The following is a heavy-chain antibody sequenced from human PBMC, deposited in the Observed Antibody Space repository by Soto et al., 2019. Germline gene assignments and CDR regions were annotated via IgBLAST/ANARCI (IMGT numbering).Heavy chain of an antibody. CDR2: VFNSGST. J-gene: IGHJ5*02. CDR3: LRGIDP. V-gene: IGHV4-39*01. D-gene: IGHD3-10*01. CDR1: GGSISSSSSS. Sequence: QLQLQESGPGLVKPSETLSLTCTVSGGSISSSSSSWGWIRQPPGKGLEWIGNVFNSGSTNYNPSLKSRVNISVDTSKNQFSLRLTSMTAADTAVYYCLRGIDPWGQGTLVTVSS.